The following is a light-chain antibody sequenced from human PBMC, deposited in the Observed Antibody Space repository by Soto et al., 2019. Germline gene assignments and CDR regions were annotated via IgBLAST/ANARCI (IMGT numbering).Light chain of an antibody. Sequence: QSALTQPPSASGSPGQSVIISCTGTSSDVGGYNYVSWYQQHPGKVPKLMIYEVSKRPSGVPDRFSGSKSGHTASLTVSRLQAEDEADYYCISYAGSNNLVFGGGTKLTVL. V-gene: IGLV2-8*01. CDR3: ISYAGSNNLV. CDR2: EVS. J-gene: IGLJ2*01. CDR1: SSDVGGYNY.